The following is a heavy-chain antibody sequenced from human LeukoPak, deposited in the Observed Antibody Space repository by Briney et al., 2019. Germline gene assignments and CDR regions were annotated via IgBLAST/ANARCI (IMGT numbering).Heavy chain of an antibody. CDR3: ARGSGYYFDY. V-gene: IGHV3-33*08. CDR1: GFIFSQYS. J-gene: IGHJ4*02. D-gene: IGHD3-22*01. CDR2: IWYDGSNK. Sequence: GGSLRLSCAASGFIFSQYSMNWVRQAPGKGLEWVAVIWYDGSNKYYADSVKGRFTISRDNSKNTLYLQMNSLRAEDTAVYYCARGSGYYFDYWGQGTLVTVSS.